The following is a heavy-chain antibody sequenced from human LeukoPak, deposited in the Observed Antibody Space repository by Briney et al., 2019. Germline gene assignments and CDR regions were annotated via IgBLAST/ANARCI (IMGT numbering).Heavy chain of an antibody. CDR2: ITGSGGST. CDR1: GFTFSSYG. J-gene: IGHJ4*02. CDR3: AKRGSGYNHFDY. Sequence: GGSLRLSCAASGFTFSSYGMSWVRQGPGKGLEWVSGITGSGGSTYYADSVKGRFTISRDNSKNTLYLQMNSLRAEDTAVYYCAKRGSGYNHFDYWGQGTLVTVSS. D-gene: IGHD3-3*01. V-gene: IGHV3-23*01.